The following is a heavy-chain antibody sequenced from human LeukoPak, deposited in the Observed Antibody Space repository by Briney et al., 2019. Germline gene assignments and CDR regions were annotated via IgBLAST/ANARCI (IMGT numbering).Heavy chain of an antibody. V-gene: IGHV1-69*05. J-gene: IGHJ4*02. D-gene: IGHD5-18*01. Sequence: GSSVMVSCKASGGTFSSYAISWVRQAPGQGLEWMGRIIPIFGTANYAQKFQGRVTITTDESTSTAYMELSSLRSEDTAVYYCAREPNVDTAMDFGYWGQGTLVTVSS. CDR1: GGTFSSYA. CDR3: AREPNVDTAMDFGY. CDR2: IIPIFGTA.